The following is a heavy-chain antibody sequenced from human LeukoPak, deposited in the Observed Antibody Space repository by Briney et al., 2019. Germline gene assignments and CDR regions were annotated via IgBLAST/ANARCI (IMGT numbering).Heavy chain of an antibody. D-gene: IGHD2-2*01. CDR1: GGSIRSYY. CDR3: ASTYCSSTSCPLNFDY. J-gene: IGHJ4*02. CDR2: IYYSGST. V-gene: IGHV4-59*01. Sequence: SETLSLTCTVSGGSIRSYYWSWIRQPPGKGLEWIGYIYYSGSTNYNPSLKSRVTISVDTSKNQFSLKLSSVTAADTAVYYCASTYCSSTSCPLNFDYWGQGTLVTVSS.